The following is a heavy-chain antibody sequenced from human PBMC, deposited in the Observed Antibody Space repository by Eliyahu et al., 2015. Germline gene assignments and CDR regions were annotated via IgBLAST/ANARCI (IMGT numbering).Heavy chain of an antibody. J-gene: IGHJ4*02. Sequence: EVKMLESGGGLGRPGGSLRLXXGVFGFTFXNLAXSWVRQAPGKGREXVSPISGSGRGTYYAESVKGRFTISRDNSKNTVYLQMNSLRAEDTAVYYCAKEDEGATKMDPNYFDYWGQGTLVTVSS. CDR2: ISGSGRGT. CDR3: AKEDEGATKMDPNYFDY. V-gene: IGHV3-23*01. CDR1: GFTFXNLA. D-gene: IGHD5-24*01.